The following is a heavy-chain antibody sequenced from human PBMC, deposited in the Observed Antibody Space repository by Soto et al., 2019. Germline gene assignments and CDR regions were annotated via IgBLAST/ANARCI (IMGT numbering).Heavy chain of an antibody. Sequence: GASVKVCCKTSGYTFTDHGIDGVRQSPGQGLDGVGCVSSYNGNTNYAYNLKDRVIMTTDASTSTAYMELRGLRSDDTAVYYCAREVEGSYSPADFWGQGTPVTVSS. CDR3: AREVEGSYSPADF. CDR2: VSSYNGNT. V-gene: IGHV1-18*01. D-gene: IGHD3-10*01. J-gene: IGHJ4*02. CDR1: GYTFTDHG.